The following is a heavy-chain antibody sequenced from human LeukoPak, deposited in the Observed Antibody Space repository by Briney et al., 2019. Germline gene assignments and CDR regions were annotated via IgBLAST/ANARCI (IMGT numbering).Heavy chain of an antibody. J-gene: IGHJ4*02. Sequence: GASVKVSCKASGYTFTSYYMHWVRQAPGQGLEWMGIINPSGGSTSYAQKFQGRLTMTRDTSTSTVYMELSSLRSEDTAVYYCARDDSSSGYSYGYRLDYWGQGTLVTVS. CDR2: INPSGGST. CDR3: ARDDSSSGYSYGYRLDY. CDR1: GYTFTSYY. D-gene: IGHD5-18*01. V-gene: IGHV1-46*01.